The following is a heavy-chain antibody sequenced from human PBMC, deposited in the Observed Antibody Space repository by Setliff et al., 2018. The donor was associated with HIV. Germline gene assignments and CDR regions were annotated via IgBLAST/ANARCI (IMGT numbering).Heavy chain of an antibody. CDR3: ARADSRGGGCMDV. Sequence: GGSLRLSCAASGFIFSKSCMSWVRQAPGKGLEWVANINEDGSDKYYMDSVKGRFSISRDNAKNSLYLQMNSLRAEDTAVYYCARADSRGGGCMDVWGKGTTVTVSS. CDR2: INEDGSDK. D-gene: IGHD3-22*01. V-gene: IGHV3-7*01. J-gene: IGHJ6*03. CDR1: GFIFSKSC.